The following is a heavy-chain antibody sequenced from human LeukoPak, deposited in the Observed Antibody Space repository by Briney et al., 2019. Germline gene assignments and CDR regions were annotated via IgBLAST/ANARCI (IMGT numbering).Heavy chain of an antibody. J-gene: IGHJ4*02. V-gene: IGHV3-7*01. CDR2: IKSDGSEK. CDR1: EFTFSSNW. CDR3: ASGSGWRQLY. Sequence: GGSLRLSCVVSEFTFSSNWMNWVRQAPGKGLEWVANIKSDGSEKYYADSVKGRFTISRDNAKNSLYLQMNSLKAEDTAVYYCASGSGWRQLYWGPGTLVTVSP. D-gene: IGHD5-24*01.